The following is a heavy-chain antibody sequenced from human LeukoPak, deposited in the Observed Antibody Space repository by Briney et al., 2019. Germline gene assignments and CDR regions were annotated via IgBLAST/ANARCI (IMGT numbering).Heavy chain of an antibody. CDR3: ARGRLEYYGSGIRY. Sequence: SETLSLTCAVYGGSFSGYYRSWIRQPPGKGLEWIGEINHSGSTNYNPSLKSRVTISVDTSKNQFSLKLSSVTAADTAVYYCARGRLEYYGSGIRYWGQGTLVTVSS. D-gene: IGHD3-10*01. V-gene: IGHV4-34*01. CDR1: GGSFSGYY. J-gene: IGHJ4*02. CDR2: INHSGST.